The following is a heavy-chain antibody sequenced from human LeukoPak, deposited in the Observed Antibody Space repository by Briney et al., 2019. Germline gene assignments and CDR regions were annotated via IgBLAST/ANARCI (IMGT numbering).Heavy chain of an antibody. CDR3: ARHVGGDYVDY. CDR1: GFTVSNNY. CDR2: IYSGGST. V-gene: IGHV3-53*01. Sequence: GGSLRLSCAASGFTVSNNYMSWVRQAPGKGLDWVSIIYSGGSTYYADSVKGRFTISRDNSKNTLYLQMNSLRAEDTAVYYCARHVGGDYVDYWGQGTLVTVSS. J-gene: IGHJ4*02. D-gene: IGHD3-10*01.